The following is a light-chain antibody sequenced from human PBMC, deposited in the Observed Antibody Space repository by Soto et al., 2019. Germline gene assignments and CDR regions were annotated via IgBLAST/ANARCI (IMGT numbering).Light chain of an antibody. CDR1: QSIRSD. V-gene: IGKV3-15*01. CDR2: GAS. CDR3: HQDLHSFPIR. Sequence: EIVMTQSPASLSVSPGERVTLSCRASQSIRSDLAWYQHKPGQAPRLLMYGASTRATGTPARFSGSGSGTEFTLTISSLQSYYFSCYGDHQDLHSFPIRLAQGT. J-gene: IGKJ1*01.